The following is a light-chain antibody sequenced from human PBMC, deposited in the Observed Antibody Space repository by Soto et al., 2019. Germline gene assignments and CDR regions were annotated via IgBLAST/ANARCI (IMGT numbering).Light chain of an antibody. Sequence: DIQMTQSPSMLSASVGDRVTIACRASQSIRRWLAWYQQKPGKAPKLLIFDASTLESGVPSMFSGRGSETEFTLTIRRLQPDDCATYNCQHYNSYSPATFGQGTQVEI. V-gene: IGKV1-5*01. CDR3: QHYNSYSPAT. J-gene: IGKJ1*01. CDR2: DAS. CDR1: QSIRRW.